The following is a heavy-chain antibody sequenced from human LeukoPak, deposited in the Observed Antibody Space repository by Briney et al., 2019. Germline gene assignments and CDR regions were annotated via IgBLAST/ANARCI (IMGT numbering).Heavy chain of an antibody. D-gene: IGHD3-3*01. V-gene: IGHV1-3*01. Sequence: ASVKVSCKASGYTFTSYAMHWVRQAPGQRLEWMGWINAGNGNTKYSQKFQGRVTITWDTSASTAYMELSSLRSEDTAVYYCARAQVYDFWSGYYRTSYYYYGMDVWGQGTTVTVSS. J-gene: IGHJ6*02. CDR1: GYTFTSYA. CDR3: ARAQVYDFWSGYYRTSYYYYGMDV. CDR2: INAGNGNT.